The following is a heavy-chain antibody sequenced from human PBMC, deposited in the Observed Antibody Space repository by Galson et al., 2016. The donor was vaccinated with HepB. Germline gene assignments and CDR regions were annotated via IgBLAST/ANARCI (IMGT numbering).Heavy chain of an antibody. CDR3: ARSPASGWSTDFFDY. CDR2: ITDSGHDT. V-gene: IGHV3-23*01. Sequence: SLRLSCAASGFTFSNSAMSWVRQAPGKGLEWVSIITDSGHDTYYVDPLKGRFTISRDNSRNTMYLQMHGLGVEDTAVYYCARSPASGWSTDFFDYWGLGTLVTVSS. J-gene: IGHJ4*02. D-gene: IGHD6-19*01. CDR1: GFTFSNSA.